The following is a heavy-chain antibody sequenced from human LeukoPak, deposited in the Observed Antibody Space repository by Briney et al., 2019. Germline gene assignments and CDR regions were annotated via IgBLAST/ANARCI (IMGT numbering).Heavy chain of an antibody. V-gene: IGHV4-34*01. D-gene: IGHD3-3*01. J-gene: IGHJ6*03. CDR3: ARGVSDFWSPYYYMDV. CDR1: GGSFRGYY. CDR2: INHSGST. Sequence: SETLSLTCAVYGGSFRGYYWSWIRQPPGKGLEWIGEINHSGSTNYNPSLKSRVTISVDTSKNQFSLKLSSVTAADTAMYYCARGVSDFWSPYYYMDVWGKGTTVTVSS.